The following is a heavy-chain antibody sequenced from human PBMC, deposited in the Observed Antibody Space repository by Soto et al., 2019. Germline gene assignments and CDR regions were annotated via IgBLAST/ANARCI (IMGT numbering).Heavy chain of an antibody. Sequence: PSETLSLTCTVSGGSISSYYWSWIRQPPGRGLEWIGYIYYSGSTNYNPYLKSRVTISVDTSKNQFSLKLSSVTAADTAVYYCARDLALLTAAPNLYGMDVWGQGTTVTVSS. CDR1: GGSISSYY. V-gene: IGHV4-59*01. CDR3: ARDLALLTAAPNLYGMDV. D-gene: IGHD6-13*01. J-gene: IGHJ6*02. CDR2: IYYSGST.